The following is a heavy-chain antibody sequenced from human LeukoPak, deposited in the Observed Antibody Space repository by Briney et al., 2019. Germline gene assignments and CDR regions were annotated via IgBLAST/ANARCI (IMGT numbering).Heavy chain of an antibody. V-gene: IGHV4-4*02. CDR3: ARGPWREYFQH. Sequence: PSETLSLTCAVSGGSISSSDWWSWVRQPPGKGLEWIGEIYHSGSTNYNPSLKNRVTISVDKSKNQFSLKLSSVTAADTAVYYCARGPWREYFQHWGQGTLVTVSS. CDR1: GGSISSSDW. CDR2: IYHSGST. J-gene: IGHJ1*01.